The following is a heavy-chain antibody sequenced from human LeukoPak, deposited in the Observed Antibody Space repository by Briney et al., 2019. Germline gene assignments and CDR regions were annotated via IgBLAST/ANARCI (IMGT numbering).Heavy chain of an antibody. V-gene: IGHV1-18*01. CDR3: AREGGGVAGTGGY. J-gene: IGHJ4*02. Sequence: ASVKVTCMASGYTFTSYGISWVRQAPGQGLAGMGWISADNGNTNYAQKLQGRVTMTTDTSTSTGYMELRSLRSDDTAVYYCAREGGGVAGTGGYWGQGTLVTVSS. CDR1: GYTFTSYG. CDR2: ISADNGNT. D-gene: IGHD6-19*01.